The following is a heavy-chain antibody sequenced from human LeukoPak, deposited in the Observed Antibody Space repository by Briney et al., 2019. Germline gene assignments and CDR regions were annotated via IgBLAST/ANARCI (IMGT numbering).Heavy chain of an antibody. CDR3: ARETYSSSWYGRGTGPDY. D-gene: IGHD6-13*01. CDR1: GYTFTSYA. Sequence: ASVKVSCKASGYTFTSYAMHWVRQAPGQRLEWMGWINAGNGNTKYSQKFQGRVTITRDTSASTAYMELSSLRSEDTAVYYCARETYSSSWYGRGTGPDYWGQGTLVTVSS. J-gene: IGHJ4*02. V-gene: IGHV1-3*01. CDR2: INAGNGNT.